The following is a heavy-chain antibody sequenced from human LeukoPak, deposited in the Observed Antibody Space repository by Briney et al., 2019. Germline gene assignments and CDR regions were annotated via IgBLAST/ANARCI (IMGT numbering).Heavy chain of an antibody. CDR2: ISSSGST. V-gene: IGHV3-23*01. D-gene: IGHD3-16*01. CDR3: PKGGHYDY. Sequence: GGSLRLSCAASGLTFSSHTMSWVRQAPGQGLEWVSAISSSGSTYYADSVKGRFTISRDNSKNTLYLQMNSLRAEDTAVYYCPKGGHYDYWGQGILVTVSS. J-gene: IGHJ4*02. CDR1: GLTFSSHT.